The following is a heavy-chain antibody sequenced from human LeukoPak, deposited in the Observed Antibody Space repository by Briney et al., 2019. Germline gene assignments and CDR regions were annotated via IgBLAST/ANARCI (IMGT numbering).Heavy chain of an antibody. J-gene: IGHJ4*02. CDR2: IYIRGTP. V-gene: IGHV4-4*09. CDR3: AATGGSYGYSGFDS. D-gene: IGHD3-16*01. Sequence: SETLSLTCTVSGDSISSSWSWIRQPPGKGLEWIGSIYIRGTPHYNPPLKSRVIMSLDTSKTQFSLKLTSVTAADTAVYYCAATGGSYGYSGFDSWGQGTLVTVSS. CDR1: GDSISSS.